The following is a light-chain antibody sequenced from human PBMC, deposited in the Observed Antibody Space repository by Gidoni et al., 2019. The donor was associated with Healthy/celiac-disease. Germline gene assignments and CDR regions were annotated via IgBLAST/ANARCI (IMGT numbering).Light chain of an antibody. CDR2: SNN. J-gene: IGLJ2*01. CDR3: AAWDDSLNGYVV. Sequence: QSVLTQPPSASGTPGQRVTTSCSGSSSNIGSNTVNWYQQLPGTAPKLLIYSNNQRPSGVPDRFSGSKSGTSASLDISGLQSEDEADYYCAAWDDSLNGYVVFGGGTKLTVL. CDR1: SSNIGSNT. V-gene: IGLV1-44*01.